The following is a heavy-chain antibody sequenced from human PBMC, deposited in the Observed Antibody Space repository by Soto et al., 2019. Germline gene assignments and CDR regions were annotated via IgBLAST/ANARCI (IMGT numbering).Heavy chain of an antibody. Sequence: ASVKVSCRASGYTFTVYYMHWVRQAPGQGLEWMGWTNPNSGGTNYAQKFQGRVTMTRDTSISTAYMELSRLRSDDTAVYYCAREEDTMVRGVIITYNYWGQGTLVTVSS. CDR2: TNPNSGGT. V-gene: IGHV1-2*02. D-gene: IGHD3-10*01. CDR3: AREEDTMVRGVIITYNY. CDR1: GYTFTVYY. J-gene: IGHJ4*02.